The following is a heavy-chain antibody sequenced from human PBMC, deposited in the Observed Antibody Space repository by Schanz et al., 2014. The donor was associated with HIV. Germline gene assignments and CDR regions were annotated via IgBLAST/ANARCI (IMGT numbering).Heavy chain of an antibody. CDR1: GFTFGDYA. J-gene: IGHJ4*02. CDR2: ISYDGNNK. D-gene: IGHD5-12*01. V-gene: IGHV3-30-3*01. Sequence: VQLVESGGGLVKPGRSLRLSCTASGFTFGDYAMSWFRQAPGKGLEWVAVISYDGNNKYYADSVKGRFTISRDNSKNTLYLEMNSLRPEDTAVYYCARGDGGYWYYFDYWGQGTLVTVSS. CDR3: ARGDGGYWYYFDY.